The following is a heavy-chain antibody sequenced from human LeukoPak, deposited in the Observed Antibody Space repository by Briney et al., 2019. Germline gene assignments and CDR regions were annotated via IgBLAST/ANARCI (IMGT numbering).Heavy chain of an antibody. V-gene: IGHV3-30*18. Sequence: GGSLRLSCAASGFTFSSYGMHWVRQAPGKGLEWVAVISYDGSNKYYADSVKGRFTISRDNSKNTLYLQMNSLRAEDTAVYYCAKDRGSDYYYYGMDVWGQGTTVTVSS. CDR1: GFTFSSYG. CDR3: AKDRGSDYYYYGMDV. D-gene: IGHD3-10*01. CDR2: ISYDGSNK. J-gene: IGHJ6*02.